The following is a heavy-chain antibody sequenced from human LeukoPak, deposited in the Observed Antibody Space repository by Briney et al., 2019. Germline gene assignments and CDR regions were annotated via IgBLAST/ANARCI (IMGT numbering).Heavy chain of an antibody. CDR2: ISAYNGNT. J-gene: IGHJ4*02. V-gene: IGHV1-18*01. CDR1: GYTFTSYG. Sequence: ASVKVSCKASGYTFTSYGISWVRQAPGQGLEWMGWISAYNGNTNYAQKLQGRVTMTTDTSTSTAYMELSSLRSEDTAVYYCASSLYDYVWGSYRKVGHFDYWGQGTLVTVSS. CDR3: ASSLYDYVWGSYRKVGHFDY. D-gene: IGHD3-16*02.